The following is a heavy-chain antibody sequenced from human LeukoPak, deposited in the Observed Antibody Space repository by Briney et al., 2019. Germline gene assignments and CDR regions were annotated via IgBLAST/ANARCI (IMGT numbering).Heavy chain of an antibody. Sequence: ASVKVSCKASGGTFSSYAISWVRQAPGQGLEWMGGIIPIFGTANYAQKFQGRVTITADKSTSTAYMELSSLRSDDTAVYYCAKSEWLVGDFDYWGQGTLVTVSS. CDR2: IIPIFGTA. J-gene: IGHJ4*02. V-gene: IGHV1-69*06. CDR1: GGTFSSYA. CDR3: AKSEWLVGDFDY. D-gene: IGHD6-19*01.